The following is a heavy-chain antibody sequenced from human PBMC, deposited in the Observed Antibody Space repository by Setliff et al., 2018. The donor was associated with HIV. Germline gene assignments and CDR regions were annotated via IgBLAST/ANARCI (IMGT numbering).Heavy chain of an antibody. CDR3: ARYDDSSGHYWYFDL. Sequence: ASVKVSCKASGYRFNTYGISWVRQAPGQGLEWMGWISPYNGDTNYAQKLQGRVTMTTDTSTSTAYMELRSLRSDDTAVYYCARYDDSSGHYWYFDLWGRGTLVTV. CDR2: ISPYNGDT. CDR1: GYRFNTYG. J-gene: IGHJ2*01. D-gene: IGHD3-22*01. V-gene: IGHV1-18*01.